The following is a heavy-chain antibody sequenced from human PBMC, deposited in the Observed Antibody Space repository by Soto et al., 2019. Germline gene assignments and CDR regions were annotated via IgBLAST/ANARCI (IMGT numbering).Heavy chain of an antibody. CDR3: ARDLRPFYNSGGYYFTNWYFDI. CDR1: GFTFSSYG. CDR2: ISYDGSNK. Sequence: QVQLVESGGGVVQPGRSLRLSCAASGFTFSSYGMHWVRQAPGKGLEWVAVISYDGSNKYYADSVKGRFTISRDSSKNTLYLQMNSLRAEDKVVYYCARDLRPFYNSGGYYFTNWYFDIWGRGTLVTVSS. D-gene: IGHD3-22*01. J-gene: IGHJ2*01. V-gene: IGHV3-30*03.